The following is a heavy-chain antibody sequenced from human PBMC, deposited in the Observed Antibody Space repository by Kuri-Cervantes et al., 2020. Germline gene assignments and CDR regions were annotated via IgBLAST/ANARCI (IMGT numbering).Heavy chain of an antibody. D-gene: IGHD6-19*01. CDR3: ARDGVAVAGTPLYYYYGMDV. J-gene: IGHJ6*02. CDR2: IWYDGSNK. Sequence: GGSLRLSCAASGFTFSSYGMHWVRQAPGKGLEWVAVIWYDGSNKYYADSVKGRFTISRDNSKNTLYLQMNSLRAEDTAVYYCARDGVAVAGTPLYYYYGMDVWGQGTTVTVSS. CDR1: GFTFSSYG. V-gene: IGHV3-33*01.